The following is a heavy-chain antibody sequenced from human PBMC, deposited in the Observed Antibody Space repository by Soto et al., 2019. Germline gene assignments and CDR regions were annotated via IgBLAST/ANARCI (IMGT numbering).Heavy chain of an antibody. CDR1: GGTFSSYT. V-gene: IGHV1-69*02. J-gene: IGHJ6*02. Sequence: QVQLVQSGAEVKKPGSSVKVSCKASGGTFSSYTISWVRQAPGQGLEWMGRIIPILGIANYAQKFQGRVTITADKSTSTAYMELSSLRSDDTAVYYCATTVLGYCSGGSCYHGMDVWGQGTTVTVSS. D-gene: IGHD2-15*01. CDR3: ATTVLGYCSGGSCYHGMDV. CDR2: IIPILGIA.